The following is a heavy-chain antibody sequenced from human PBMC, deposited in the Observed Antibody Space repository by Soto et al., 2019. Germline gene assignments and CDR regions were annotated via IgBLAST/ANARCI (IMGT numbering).Heavy chain of an antibody. V-gene: IGHV1-46*01. D-gene: IGHD1-26*01. J-gene: IGHJ6*02. CDR1: RWTFTNFY. Sequence: GXSEKVSFRASRWTFTNFYIHWLRQAPGQGLEWMGIINPSGGSTTYPQKFQGRVTMTRDTSTSTVHMELITLRSEDTAVYYCARSQVGRPLDVWGPGTTVTVSS. CDR3: ARSQVGRPLDV. CDR2: INPSGGST.